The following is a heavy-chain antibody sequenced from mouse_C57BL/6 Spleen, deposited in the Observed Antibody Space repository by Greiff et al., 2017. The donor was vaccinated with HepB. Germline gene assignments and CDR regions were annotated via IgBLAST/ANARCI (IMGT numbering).Heavy chain of an antibody. CDR3: ARGGAITTVVASMDY. CDR2: IDPSDSYT. Sequence: QVQLQQPGAELVMPGASVKLSCKASGYTFTSYWMHWVKQRPGQGLEWIGEIDPSDSYTNYNQKFKGKSTLTVDKSSSTAYMQLSSLTSEDSAVYYCARGGAITTVVASMDYWGQGTSVTVSS. J-gene: IGHJ4*01. V-gene: IGHV1-69*01. D-gene: IGHD1-1*01. CDR1: GYTFTSYW.